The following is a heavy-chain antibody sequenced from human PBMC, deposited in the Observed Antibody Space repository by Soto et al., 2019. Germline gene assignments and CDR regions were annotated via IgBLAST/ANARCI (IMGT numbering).Heavy chain of an antibody. V-gene: IGHV1-69*04. D-gene: IGHD1-7*01. CDR1: GGTFSSYT. J-gene: IGHJ4*02. CDR2: IIPILGIA. CDR3: AREARDWNYYFDY. Sequence: ASVKVSCKASGGTFSSYTISWVRQAPGQGLEWMGRIIPILGIANYAQKFQGRVTITADKSTSTAYMELSSLRSEDTAVYYCAREARDWNYYFDYWGQGTLVTVSS.